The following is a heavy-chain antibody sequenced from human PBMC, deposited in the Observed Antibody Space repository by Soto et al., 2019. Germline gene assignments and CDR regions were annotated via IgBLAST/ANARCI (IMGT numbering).Heavy chain of an antibody. CDR2: ISYDGSNK. CDR1: GFSISIYA. Sequence: QVQLAESGGGVVQPGRSLRLSCAASGFSISIYAMHWVRQAPGKGLEWVALISYDGSNKYYADSVKGRFTISRDSFKNTLSLQMNSLRAEDTAVYYCARATLTFAFENNWFDPWGQGTLVTVSS. D-gene: IGHD3-10*01. V-gene: IGHV3-30-3*01. J-gene: IGHJ5*02. CDR3: ARATLTFAFENNWFDP.